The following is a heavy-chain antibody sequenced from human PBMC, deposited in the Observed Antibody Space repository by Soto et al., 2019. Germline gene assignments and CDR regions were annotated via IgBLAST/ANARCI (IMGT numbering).Heavy chain of an antibody. CDR1: GGSISSYY. Sequence: SETLSLTCTVSGGSISSYYWSWIRQPPGKGLEWIGEINHSGSTNYNPSLKSRVTISVDTSKNQFSLKLSSVTAADTAVYYCARVKSRRIAVAGRVFDYWGQGTLVTVSS. CDR3: ARVKSRRIAVAGRVFDY. V-gene: IGHV4-34*01. D-gene: IGHD6-19*01. J-gene: IGHJ4*02. CDR2: INHSGST.